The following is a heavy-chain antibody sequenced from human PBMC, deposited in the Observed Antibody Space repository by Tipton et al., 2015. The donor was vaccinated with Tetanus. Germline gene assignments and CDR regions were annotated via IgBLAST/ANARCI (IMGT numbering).Heavy chain of an antibody. J-gene: IGHJ5*01. V-gene: IGHV3-48*02. CDR2: ISGTGSTI. CDR1: GFTFSSYN. Sequence: SLRLSCAASGFTFSSYNMNWVRQAPGKGLEWLSYISGTGSTIDYADSVKGRFTISGDNAKNSLYLQMNGLRDDDTAVYFCARDFRPSFGAAHPFDSWGQGTLVTVSS. CDR3: ARDFRPSFGAAHPFDS. D-gene: IGHD3-3*01.